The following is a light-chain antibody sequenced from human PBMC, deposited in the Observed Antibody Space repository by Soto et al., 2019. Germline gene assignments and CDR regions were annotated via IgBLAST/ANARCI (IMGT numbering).Light chain of an antibody. CDR2: DAS. Sequence: IVLSPSLSTLSLSPEERATLSCRASQSVSSYLAWYQQKPGQAPRLLIYDASNRATGIPARFSGSGSGTDFTLTISSLEPEDFAVYYCQQRSNWPPIPFGQGTRLGI. CDR3: QQRSNWPPIP. J-gene: IGKJ5*01. CDR1: QSVSSY. V-gene: IGKV3-11*01.